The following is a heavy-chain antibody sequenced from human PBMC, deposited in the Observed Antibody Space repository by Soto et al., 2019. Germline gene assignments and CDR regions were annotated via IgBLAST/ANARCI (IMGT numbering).Heavy chain of an antibody. CDR2: INPNSGGT. J-gene: IGHJ6*02. CDR1: GYTFTGYY. Sequence: ASVKVSCKASGYTFTGYYMHWVRQAPGQGLEWMGWINPNSGGTNYAQKFQGRVTMTRDTSISTAYMELSRLRSDDTAVYYCARELRDRYGSGSIYYYGMDVWGQGTTVTVSS. CDR3: ARELRDRYGSGSIYYYGMDV. V-gene: IGHV1-2*02. D-gene: IGHD3-10*01.